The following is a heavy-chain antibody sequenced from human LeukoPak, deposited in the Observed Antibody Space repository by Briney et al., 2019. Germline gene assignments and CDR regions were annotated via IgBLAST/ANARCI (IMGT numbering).Heavy chain of an antibody. CDR2: IYYSGST. CDR1: GGSISSSSYY. Sequence: SETLSLTCTVSGGSISSSSYYWRWIRQPPGKGLEWIGSIYYSGSTYYNPSLKSRVTISVDTSKNQFSLKLSSVTAADTAVYYCARHSTPWMVATIWNYFDYWGQGTLVTVSS. J-gene: IGHJ4*02. D-gene: IGHD5-12*01. CDR3: ARHSTPWMVATIWNYFDY. V-gene: IGHV4-39*01.